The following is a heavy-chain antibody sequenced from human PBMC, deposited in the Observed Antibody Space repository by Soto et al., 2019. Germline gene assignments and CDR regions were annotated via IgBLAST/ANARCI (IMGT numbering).Heavy chain of an antibody. CDR1: GGSISGYY. CDR3: ARDLWGYCGTDCYPLDV. J-gene: IGHJ6*02. D-gene: IGHD2-21*02. Sequence: SETLSLTCTVSGGSISGYYWSWIRQPPGKGLEWIGYMYNTGSTVYNPSFKSRVTISVDTSKNQFSLKLNSVTAADTAVYYCARDLWGYCGTDCYPLDVWRQGTPVTVS. V-gene: IGHV4-59*01. CDR2: MYNTGST.